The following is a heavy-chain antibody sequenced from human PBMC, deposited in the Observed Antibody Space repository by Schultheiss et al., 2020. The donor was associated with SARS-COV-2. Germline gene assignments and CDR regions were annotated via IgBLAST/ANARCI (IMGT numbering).Heavy chain of an antibody. CDR1: GYTFTSYG. CDR2: ISAYNGNT. CDR3: AREGGGYSGYDIYQEYNWFDP. J-gene: IGHJ5*02. Sequence: ASVKVSCKASGYTFTSYGISWVRQAPGQGLEWMGWISAYNGNTNYAQKFQGRVTMTRDTSTSTVYMELSSLRSEDTAVYYCAREGGGYSGYDIYQEYNWFDPWGQGTLVTVSS. D-gene: IGHD5-12*01. V-gene: IGHV1-18*01.